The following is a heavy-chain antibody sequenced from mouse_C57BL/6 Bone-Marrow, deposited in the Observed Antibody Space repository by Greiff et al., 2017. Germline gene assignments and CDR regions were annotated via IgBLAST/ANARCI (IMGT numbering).Heavy chain of an antibody. D-gene: IGHD1-1*01. V-gene: IGHV1-50*01. CDR1: GYTFTSYW. CDR2: IDPSDSYT. Sequence: QVQLKQPGAELVKPGASVKLSCKASGYTFTSYWMQWVKQRPGQGLEWIGEIDPSDSYTNYNQKFKGKATLTVDTSSSTAYMQLSSLTSEDSAVYYCARGGVITRYWGQGTLVTVSA. J-gene: IGHJ3*01. CDR3: ARGGVITRY.